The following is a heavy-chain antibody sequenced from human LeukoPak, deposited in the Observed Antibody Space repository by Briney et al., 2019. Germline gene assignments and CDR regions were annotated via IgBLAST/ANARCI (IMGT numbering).Heavy chain of an antibody. CDR2: ISHDGRNE. CDR3: AKMASDCSSTSCYTEDY. D-gene: IGHD2-2*02. J-gene: IGHJ4*02. CDR1: EIAFSTFG. Sequence: GRSLRLSCAASEIAFSTFGMHWVRQAPGQGLEWVAVISHDGRNEDYADSVRGRFTISRDNSKNTLYLQLSSLRADDTAVYYCAKMASDCSSTSCYTEDYWGQGTLVTVSS. V-gene: IGHV3-30*18.